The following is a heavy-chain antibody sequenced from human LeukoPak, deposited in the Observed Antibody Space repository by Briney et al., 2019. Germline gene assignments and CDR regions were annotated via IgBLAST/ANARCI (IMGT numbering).Heavy chain of an antibody. CDR3: ARGVEPLAANTLAY. J-gene: IGHJ4*02. D-gene: IGHD1-14*01. V-gene: IGHV3-53*01. CDR1: GFTVITND. Sequence: GGSLRLSCAASGFTVITNDMTWVRQAPGKGLEWVSVLYSDGNTTNADSVQGRFTISRDNSKNTLYLEMNSLSPDDTAVYYCARGVEPLAANTLAYWGQGTLVTVSS. CDR2: LYSDGNT.